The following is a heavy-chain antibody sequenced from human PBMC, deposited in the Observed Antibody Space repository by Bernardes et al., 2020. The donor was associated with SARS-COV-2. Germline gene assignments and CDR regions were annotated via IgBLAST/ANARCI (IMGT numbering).Heavy chain of an antibody. CDR1: GYTFTSYA. V-gene: IGHV7-4-1*02. CDR2: INTNTGNP. D-gene: IGHD2-2*01. CDR3: AREFGGGVVVPAAMGEDTDY. Sequence: ASVKVSCKASGYTFTSYAMNWVRQAPGQGLEWMGWINTNTGNPTYAQGFTGRFVFSLDTSVSTAYLQISSLKAEDTAVYYCAREFGGGVVVPAAMGEDTDYWGQGTLVTVSS. J-gene: IGHJ4*02.